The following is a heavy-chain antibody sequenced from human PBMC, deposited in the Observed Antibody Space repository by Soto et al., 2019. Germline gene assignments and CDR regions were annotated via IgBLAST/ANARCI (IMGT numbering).Heavy chain of an antibody. J-gene: IGHJ4*02. Sequence: QVQRVESGGGVVQPGRSLRLSCAASGFTFSSYAMHWVRQAPGKGLEWVAVISYDGSNKYYADSVKGRFTISRDNSKNTLYLQMNSLRAEDTAVYYCARSRGYSYFDYWGQGTLVTVSS. CDR1: GFTFSSYA. CDR3: ARSRGYSYFDY. D-gene: IGHD5-18*01. CDR2: ISYDGSNK. V-gene: IGHV3-30-3*01.